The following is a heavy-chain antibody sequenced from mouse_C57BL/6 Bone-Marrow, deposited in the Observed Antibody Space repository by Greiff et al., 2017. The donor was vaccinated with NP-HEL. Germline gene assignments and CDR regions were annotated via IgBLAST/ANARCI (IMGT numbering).Heavy chain of an antibody. Sequence: QVQLQQPGAELVMPGASVKLSCKASGYTFTSYWMPWVQQRPGQGLEWLGKIDPSDSYTNYPQKLKGKSTLTVDKSSSTAYMQLSSLTSEDAAVYYCARWGYYYGSSPWGQGTLVTVSA. CDR1: GYTFTSYW. CDR3: ARWGYYYGSSP. CDR2: IDPSDSYT. J-gene: IGHJ3*01. D-gene: IGHD1-1*01. V-gene: IGHV1-69*01.